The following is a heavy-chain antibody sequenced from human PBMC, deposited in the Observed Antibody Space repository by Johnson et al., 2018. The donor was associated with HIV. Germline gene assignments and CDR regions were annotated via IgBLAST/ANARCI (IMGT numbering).Heavy chain of an antibody. Sequence: VQLVESGGGVARPGRSLKLSCVASGFTFSSYGMHWVRQAPGKGLEWVAGVWYDGSDKYYAGSVKGRFTIFRDNSENTLYLQMNSLRTEDTAVYYCARDGTTGPSGDAFDIWGQGTMVTVSS. CDR1: GFTFSSYG. CDR2: VWYDGSDK. J-gene: IGHJ3*02. CDR3: ARDGTTGPSGDAFDI. V-gene: IGHV3-33*01. D-gene: IGHD4-17*01.